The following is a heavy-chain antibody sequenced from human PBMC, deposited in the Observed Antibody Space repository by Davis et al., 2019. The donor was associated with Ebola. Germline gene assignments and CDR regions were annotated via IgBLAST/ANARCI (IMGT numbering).Heavy chain of an antibody. Sequence: SETLSLTCKVSGASITNDYWNWIRQPPGKGLVWIGYIYYSGSANYNPSLKSRVTISVDTSKNQFSLKLSSVTAADTAVYYYARQDYDFWSGSKNWFNPWAQGTLSPSPQ. D-gene: IGHD3-3*01. J-gene: IGHJ5*02. CDR2: IYYSGSA. V-gene: IGHV4-59*08. CDR1: GASITNDY. CDR3: ARQDYDFWSGSKNWFNP.